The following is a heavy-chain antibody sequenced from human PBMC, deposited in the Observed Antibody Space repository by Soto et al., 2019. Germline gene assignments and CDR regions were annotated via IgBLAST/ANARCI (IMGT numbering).Heavy chain of an antibody. CDR1: GFTFSNAW. CDR3: TTGSYDSSGDY. Sequence: GESLKISCAASGFTFSNAWMSWVRQAPGKGLEWVGRIKSKTDGGTTDYAAPVKGRFTISRDDSKNTLYLQMNSLKTEDTAVYYCTTGSYDSSGDYWGQGTLVTVSS. V-gene: IGHV3-15*01. D-gene: IGHD3-22*01. J-gene: IGHJ4*02. CDR2: IKSKTDGGTT.